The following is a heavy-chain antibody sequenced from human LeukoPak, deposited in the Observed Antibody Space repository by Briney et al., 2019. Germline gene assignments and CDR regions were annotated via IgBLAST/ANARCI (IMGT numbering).Heavy chain of an antibody. Sequence: GGSLRLSCAASGFTFSSYWMSWVRQAPGKGLEWVANIKQDGSEKYYVDSVKGRFTISRDNAKNSLYLQMNSLRAEDTAVYYCARDRDSSGHYRTLDYWGQGTLVTVSS. CDR3: ARDRDSSGHYRTLDY. V-gene: IGHV3-7*01. D-gene: IGHD3-22*01. CDR2: IKQDGSEK. CDR1: GFTFSSYW. J-gene: IGHJ4*02.